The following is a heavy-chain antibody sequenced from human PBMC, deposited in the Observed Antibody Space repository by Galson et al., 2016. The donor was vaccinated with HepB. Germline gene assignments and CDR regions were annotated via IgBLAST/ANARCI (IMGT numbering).Heavy chain of an antibody. Sequence: SLRLSCAASGFTFSSNAMSWVRQVPGKGLEWVPAISGTAVSTYYADSVKGRFTISRDNSKNTLYLHMSSLRVEETAVYYCAGYSGSYYGPFDYWGQGTLLTVSS. J-gene: IGHJ4*02. V-gene: IGHV3-23*01. D-gene: IGHD3-22*01. CDR3: AGYSGSYYGPFDY. CDR2: ISGTAVST. CDR1: GFTFSSNA.